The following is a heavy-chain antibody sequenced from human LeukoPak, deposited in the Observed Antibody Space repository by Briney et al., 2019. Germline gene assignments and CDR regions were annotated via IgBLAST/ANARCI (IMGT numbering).Heavy chain of an antibody. Sequence: GGSLRLSCAASGFTFSSYAMSWVRQAPGKGLEWVSAISGSGGSTYYADSVKGRFTISRDNAENSLYLQMNSLRAEDTAVYYCARDQAVAGGVNRFDPWGQGTLVTVSS. J-gene: IGHJ5*02. V-gene: IGHV3-23*01. CDR1: GFTFSSYA. D-gene: IGHD6-19*01. CDR2: ISGSGGST. CDR3: ARDQAVAGGVNRFDP.